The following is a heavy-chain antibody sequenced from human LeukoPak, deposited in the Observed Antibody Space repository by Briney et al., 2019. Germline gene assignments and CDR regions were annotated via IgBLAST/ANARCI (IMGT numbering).Heavy chain of an antibody. V-gene: IGHV3-33*01. J-gene: IGHJ4*02. CDR2: IWYDGSNK. Sequence: GRSLRLSCAASGFTFSSYGTHWVRQAPGKGLEWVAVIWYDGSNKYYADSVKGRFTISRDNSKNTLYLQMNSLRAEDTAVYYCARGGTTGTTPTDYWGQGTLVTVSS. D-gene: IGHD1-1*01. CDR3: ARGGTTGTTPTDY. CDR1: GFTFSSYG.